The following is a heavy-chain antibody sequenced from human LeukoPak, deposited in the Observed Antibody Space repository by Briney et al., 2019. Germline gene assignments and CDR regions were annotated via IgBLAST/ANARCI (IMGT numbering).Heavy chain of an antibody. Sequence: PSKTLSLTCTVSGSSVSSGSYYWSWIRQPPGKGLEWIGYIYYSGSTNYNPSLKSRVTISVDTSKNQFSLKLSSVTAADTAVYYCARFNREDTTRFDPWGQGTLVTVSS. J-gene: IGHJ5*02. CDR1: GSSVSSGSYY. V-gene: IGHV4-61*01. CDR2: IYYSGST. D-gene: IGHD2-15*01. CDR3: ARFNREDTTRFDP.